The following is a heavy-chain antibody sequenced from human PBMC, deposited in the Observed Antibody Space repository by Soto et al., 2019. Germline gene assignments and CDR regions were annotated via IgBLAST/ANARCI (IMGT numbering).Heavy chain of an antibody. V-gene: IGHV1-3*01. J-gene: IGHJ4*02. D-gene: IGHD6-13*01. CDR2: INAGNGNT. Sequence: ASVMVSCKASGYTFTSYAMHWVRQAPGQRLEWMGWINAGNGNTKYSQKFQGRVTITRDTSASTAYMELSSLRSEDTAVYYCARAPYSSSWYYAPSIDYRGKGTLLTVSS. CDR3: ARAPYSSSWYYAPSIDY. CDR1: GYTFTSYA.